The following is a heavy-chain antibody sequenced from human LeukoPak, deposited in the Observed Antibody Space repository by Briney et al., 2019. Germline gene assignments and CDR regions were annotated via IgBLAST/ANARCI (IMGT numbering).Heavy chain of an antibody. CDR3: ARDRTYYYDSTPGY. J-gene: IGHJ4*02. Sequence: PGGSLRLSCAASGFTFSDHYMSWIRQAPGKGLEWVSYISSSGSTIYYADSVKGRFTISRDNAKNSLYLQMNSLRAEDTAVYYCARDRTYYYDSTPGYWGQGTLVTVSS. D-gene: IGHD3-22*01. CDR2: ISSSGSTI. CDR1: GFTFSDHY. V-gene: IGHV3-11*01.